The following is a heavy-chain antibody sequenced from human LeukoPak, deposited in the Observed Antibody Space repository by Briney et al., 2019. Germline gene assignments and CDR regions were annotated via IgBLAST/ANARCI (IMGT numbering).Heavy chain of an antibody. D-gene: IGHD3-10*01. V-gene: IGHV3-30*02. CDR1: GFTFSSYG. Sequence: GGSLRLSCAASGFTFSSYGMHWVRQAPGKGLEWVAFIRYDGSNKYYADSVKGRFTISRDNSKNTLYLQMNSLRAEDTAVYYCAKDGMVRAADFDYWGQGTLVTVSS. CDR3: AKDGMVRAADFDY. CDR2: IRYDGSNK. J-gene: IGHJ4*02.